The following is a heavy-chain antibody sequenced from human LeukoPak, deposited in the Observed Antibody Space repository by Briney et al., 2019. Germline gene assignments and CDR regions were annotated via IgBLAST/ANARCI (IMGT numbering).Heavy chain of an antibody. CDR2: IESKADGGTI. J-gene: IGHJ2*01. Sequence: PGGTLRLSCAASGITFYNAWTTWVSQAPGKGLEWVGRIESKADGGTIDYGTAVKGRFIISRDHSKDTVFLQMNSLKTEDTGVYYCTAYYYDNGGYYFDLWGRGTLVTVSS. CDR3: TAYYYDNGGYYFDL. D-gene: IGHD3-22*01. V-gene: IGHV3-15*04. CDR1: GITFYNAW.